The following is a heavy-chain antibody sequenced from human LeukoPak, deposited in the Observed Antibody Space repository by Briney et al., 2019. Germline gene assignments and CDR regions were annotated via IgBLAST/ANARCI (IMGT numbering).Heavy chain of an antibody. CDR2: ISAYNGNT. D-gene: IGHD6-19*01. CDR3: AKSIKVALSGAYFAP. Sequence: ASVKVSCKASGYTFSNSGVSWLRQAPGQVLEWMGWISAYNGNTNYAQKFQDRVAMTTDTSTNTAYMELRSLRSDDTAVYYCAKSIKVALSGAYFAPWGQGTLVTVSS. CDR1: GYTFSNSG. V-gene: IGHV1-18*01. J-gene: IGHJ5*02.